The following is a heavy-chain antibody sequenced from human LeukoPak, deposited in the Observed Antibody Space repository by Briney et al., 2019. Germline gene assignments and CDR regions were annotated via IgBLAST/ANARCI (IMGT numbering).Heavy chain of an antibody. CDR1: GFTFSSYG. D-gene: IGHD6-13*01. J-gene: IGHJ4*02. V-gene: IGHV3-30*18. CDR3: AKDRGLGYSSLGY. Sequence: GGSLRLSCAASGFTFSSYGMHWVSQAPGKGLEWVAVISYDGSNKYYADSVKGRFTISRDNSKNTLYLQMNSLRAEDTAVYYCAKDRGLGYSSLGYWGQGTLVTVSS. CDR2: ISYDGSNK.